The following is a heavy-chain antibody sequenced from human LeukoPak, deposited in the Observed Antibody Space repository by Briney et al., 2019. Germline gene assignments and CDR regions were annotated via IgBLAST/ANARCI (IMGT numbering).Heavy chain of an antibody. Sequence: PGGSLRLSCAASGFTLSSYAMSWVRQAPGKGLEWVSLISGNAGNTYYADSVKGRFTISRDNSKNTLYLQMNSLRAEDTAVYYCATVAVAGLFPKNLNKYYFDYWGQGTLVTVSS. CDR3: ATVAVAGLFPKNLNKYYFDY. D-gene: IGHD6-19*01. CDR1: GFTLSSYA. V-gene: IGHV3-23*01. CDR2: ISGNAGNT. J-gene: IGHJ4*02.